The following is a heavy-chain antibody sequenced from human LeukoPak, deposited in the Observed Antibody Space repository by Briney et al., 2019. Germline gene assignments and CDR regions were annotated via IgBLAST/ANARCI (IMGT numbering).Heavy chain of an antibody. D-gene: IGHD3-10*01. Sequence: ASVKVSCKASGYTFTSYDINWVRQATGQGLEWMGWMNPNSGNTGYAQKFQGRVTMTRNTSISTAYMELSSLRSEDTAVYYCARDMVRGVGYYYGMDVWGQGTTVTVSS. V-gene: IGHV1-8*01. J-gene: IGHJ6*02. CDR3: ARDMVRGVGYYYGMDV. CDR2: MNPNSGNT. CDR1: GYTFTSYD.